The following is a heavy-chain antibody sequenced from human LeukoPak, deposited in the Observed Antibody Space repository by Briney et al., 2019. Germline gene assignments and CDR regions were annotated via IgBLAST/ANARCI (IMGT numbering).Heavy chain of an antibody. CDR3: ARDDPGTMVTTLRRGFDY. D-gene: IGHD4-17*01. CDR1: GYTFTSYD. CDR2: MNPNSGNT. Sequence: GASVKVSCKASGYTFTSYDINWVRQATGQGLEWMGWMNPNSGNTGYAQKFQGRVTMTRNTSISTAYMELSSLRSEDTAVYYCARDDPGTMVTTLRRGFDYWGQGTLVTVSS. J-gene: IGHJ4*02. V-gene: IGHV1-8*01.